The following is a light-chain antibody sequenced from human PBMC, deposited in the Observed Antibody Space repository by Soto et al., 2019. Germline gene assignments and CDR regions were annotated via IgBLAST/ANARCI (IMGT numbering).Light chain of an antibody. J-gene: IGKJ1*01. CDR1: QRISGW. Sequence: DIQVTQSPSTLSASVGDRVTITCRASQRISGWLAWYQQKPGKVPKLLIYQASNLESGVPSRFSGSGFGTEFTISINNKKPDDFATYYCQQYNSYSTWAFGQGTKGEIK. CDR3: QQYNSYSTWA. CDR2: QAS. V-gene: IGKV1-5*03.